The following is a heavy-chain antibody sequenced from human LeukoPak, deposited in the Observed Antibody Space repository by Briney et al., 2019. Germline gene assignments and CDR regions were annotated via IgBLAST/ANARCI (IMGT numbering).Heavy chain of an antibody. V-gene: IGHV3-53*04. Sequence: GGSLRLSCAASGFTVSSNYMSWVRQAPGKGLEWVSVIYSGGSTYYSDSVKGRFTISRHNSKNPLYLQINSLRAEDPAVYYCSRDSSNIVYCSGSSRIYGMDVWGQGTTVTVSS. D-gene: IGHD3-10*01. CDR3: SRDSSNIVYCSGSSRIYGMDV. J-gene: IGHJ6*02. CDR1: GFTVSSNY. CDR2: IYSGGST.